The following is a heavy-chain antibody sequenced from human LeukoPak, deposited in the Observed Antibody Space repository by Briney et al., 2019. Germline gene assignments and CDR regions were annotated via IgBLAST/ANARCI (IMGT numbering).Heavy chain of an antibody. V-gene: IGHV4-39*07. J-gene: IGHJ2*01. CDR3: ARIQPLWFGELLYYWYFDL. D-gene: IGHD3-10*01. Sequence: SETLSLTCTVSGGSISSSSYYWGWIRQPPGKGLEWIGSIYYSGSTYYNPSLKSRVTISVDTSKNQFSLKLSSVTAADTAVYYCARIQPLWFGELLYYWYFDLWGRGTLVTVSS. CDR1: GGSISSSSYY. CDR2: IYYSGST.